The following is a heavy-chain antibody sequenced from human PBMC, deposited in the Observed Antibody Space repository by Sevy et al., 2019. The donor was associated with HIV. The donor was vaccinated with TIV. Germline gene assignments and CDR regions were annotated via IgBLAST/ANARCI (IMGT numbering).Heavy chain of an antibody. CDR2: IKSKTDGGTT. CDR1: GFTFSNAW. D-gene: IGHD3-3*01. CDR3: TTDTGISDYDFWSGRDDTFDN. Sequence: GGSLRLSCAASGFTFSNAWMSWVRQAPGKGLEWVGRIKSKTDGGTTDYAAPVKGRFTISTDESKNTLYLQMTSLKTEDTVLYYCTTDTGISDYDFWSGRDDTFDNWGQGTMVTVSS. J-gene: IGHJ3*02. V-gene: IGHV3-15*01.